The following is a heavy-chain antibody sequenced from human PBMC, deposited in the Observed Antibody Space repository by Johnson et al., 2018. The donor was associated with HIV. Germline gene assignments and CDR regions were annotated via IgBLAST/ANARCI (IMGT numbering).Heavy chain of an antibody. V-gene: IGHV3-33*06. CDR1: GFTFSSYG. CDR2: IWYDGSNE. CDR3: AKGGPLGWELPEETVGAFDI. D-gene: IGHD1-26*01. J-gene: IGHJ3*02. Sequence: QVQLVESGGGVVQPGRSLRLSCAASGFTFSSYGMHWVRQAPGKGLEWVAVIWYDGSNEYYADSVKGRFTISRDNSKNTLYLQMNSLRAEDTAVYYCAKGGPLGWELPEETVGAFDIWGQGTMVTVSS.